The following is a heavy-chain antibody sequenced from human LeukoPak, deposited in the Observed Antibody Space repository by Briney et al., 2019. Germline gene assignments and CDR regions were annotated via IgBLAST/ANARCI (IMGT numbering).Heavy chain of an antibody. CDR2: ISAYNGNT. CDR3: ARDEAAAGTPLLED. D-gene: IGHD6-13*01. J-gene: IGHJ4*02. Sequence: GASVTVSCKASGYTFTSYGISWVRQAPGQGLEWMGWISAYNGNTNYAQKLQGRVTITRDTSASTAYMELSSLRSEGTAVYYCARDEAAAGTPLLEDWGQGTLVTVSS. V-gene: IGHV1-18*01. CDR1: GYTFTSYG.